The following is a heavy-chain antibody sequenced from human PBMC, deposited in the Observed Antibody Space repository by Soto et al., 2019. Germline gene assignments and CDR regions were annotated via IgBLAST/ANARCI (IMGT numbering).Heavy chain of an antibody. CDR2: VHFSGST. D-gene: IGHD6-13*01. CDR3: ARFGAAAAHDDN. Sequence: QVRLQESGPGLVKPSQTLSLTCDVSGVSISENHWSWIRQAPGKGLEWVGYVHFSGSTTYNPSLAPRLNISFDMSKRQVYLQLTSVTAADTAVYYCARFGAAAAHDDNWGRGVLVTVSS. CDR1: GVSISENH. J-gene: IGHJ4*01. V-gene: IGHV4-59*01.